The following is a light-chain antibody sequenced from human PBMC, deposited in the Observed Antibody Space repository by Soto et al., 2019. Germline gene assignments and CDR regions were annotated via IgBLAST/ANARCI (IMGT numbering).Light chain of an antibody. CDR1: QSVSSN. Sequence: EIVMTQSPATLSVSPGERATLSCRASQSVSSNLAWYQQKPGQAPRLLIYGASTRATGIPARFSGSGSGTEFTLTISSLQSEDFAVYYCQQYNNWPPXTXGQGTKVDIK. V-gene: IGKV3-15*01. J-gene: IGKJ1*01. CDR3: QQYNNWPPXT. CDR2: GAS.